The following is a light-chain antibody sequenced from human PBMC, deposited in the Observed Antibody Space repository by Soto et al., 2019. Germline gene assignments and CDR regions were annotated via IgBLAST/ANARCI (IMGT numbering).Light chain of an antibody. CDR1: QGIDSS. Sequence: IRLTKSLSSLSASVEDRVTITCRASQGIDSSFAWYQQKPGKAPKLLIYAASSLQSGVPSRFSGSGSGTDFTLTISSLQPEDFATYYCQQLHDYPITFGQGTRLEIK. J-gene: IGKJ5*01. V-gene: IGKV1-9*01. CDR2: AAS. CDR3: QQLHDYPIT.